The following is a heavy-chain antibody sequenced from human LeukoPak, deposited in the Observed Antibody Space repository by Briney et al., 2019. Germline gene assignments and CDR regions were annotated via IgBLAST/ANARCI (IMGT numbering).Heavy chain of an antibody. Sequence: PGGSLRLSCAASGFTFDDYAMHWVRQAPGKGLEWVSGISWNSGSIGYADSVKGRFTISRDNAKNSLYLQMNSLRAEDTALYYCAKDKGGGGYSVDYWGQGTLVTVSS. D-gene: IGHD5-12*01. V-gene: IGHV3-9*01. J-gene: IGHJ4*02. CDR3: AKDKGGGGYSVDY. CDR1: GFTFDDYA. CDR2: ISWNSGSI.